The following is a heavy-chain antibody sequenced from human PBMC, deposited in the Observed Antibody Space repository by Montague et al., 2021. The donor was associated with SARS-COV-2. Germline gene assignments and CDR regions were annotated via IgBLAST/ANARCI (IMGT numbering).Heavy chain of an antibody. D-gene: IGHD3-22*01. V-gene: IGHV4-31*03. Sequence: TLSLTCTVSGGSTSSGGYYWSWIRQHPGKGLEWIGYIYYSGSTYYXXXLKSRVTISVDTSKNQFSLKMSSVTAADTAVYYCARSPEPMIILIITSLNWYFDLWGRGTLVTVSS. CDR2: IYYSGST. CDR3: ARSPEPMIILIITSLNWYFDL. CDR1: GGSTSSGGYY. J-gene: IGHJ2*01.